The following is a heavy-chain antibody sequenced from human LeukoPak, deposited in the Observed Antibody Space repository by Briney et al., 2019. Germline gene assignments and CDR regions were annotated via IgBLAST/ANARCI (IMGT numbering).Heavy chain of an antibody. CDR2: TYHSGST. J-gene: IGHJ4*02. D-gene: IGHD6-13*01. V-gene: IGHV4-4*02. Sequence: SGTLSLTCAVSGGSISSSNWWSWVRQPPGKGLEWIGETYHSGSTNYNPSLKSRVTISVDKSKNQFSLKLSSVTAADTAVYYCARGRIAAAGEFDYWGQGTLVTVSS. CDR3: ARGRIAAAGEFDY. CDR1: GGSISSSNW.